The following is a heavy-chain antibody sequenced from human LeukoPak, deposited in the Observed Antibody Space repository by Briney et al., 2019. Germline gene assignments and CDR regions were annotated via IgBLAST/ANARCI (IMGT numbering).Heavy chain of an antibody. V-gene: IGHV3-48*03. CDR1: GFTFSNYE. CDR3: AGTVAFDY. D-gene: IGHD4-23*01. J-gene: IGHJ4*02. CDR2: ISNRGSTI. Sequence: RPGGSLRLSCAASGFTFSNYEMNWVRQTPGKGLEWVSYISNRGSTIYYAESVEGRFTISTDNAKNSLYLQTNSLRTEDTAVYYGAGTVAFDYWGQGTLVTVSS.